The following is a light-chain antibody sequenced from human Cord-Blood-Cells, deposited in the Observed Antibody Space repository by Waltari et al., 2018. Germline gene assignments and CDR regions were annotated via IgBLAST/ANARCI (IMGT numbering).Light chain of an antibody. Sequence: EIVLTQSPATLSLSPGERATLSCRARQSVSSYLAWYQQKPGQAPRLLIYDASNSATGIPARFSGSGSGTDFTLTISSLEPEDFAVYYCQQRSNWPPITFGQGTRLEIK. CDR2: DAS. J-gene: IGKJ5*01. V-gene: IGKV3-11*01. CDR1: QSVSSY. CDR3: QQRSNWPPIT.